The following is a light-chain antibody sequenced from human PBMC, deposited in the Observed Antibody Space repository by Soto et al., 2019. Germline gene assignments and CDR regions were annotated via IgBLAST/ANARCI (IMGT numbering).Light chain of an antibody. CDR2: AVT. V-gene: IGLV2-14*01. CDR3: SSYTTSSTGV. Sequence: QSALTQPASVSGSPGQSITISCTGTNSDIGGFNYVSWYQQYPGKVPKLIIYAVTSRPSGVSNRFSGSKSGNTASLTISGLQAEDEADYYCSSYTTSSTGVFGGGTQLTVL. J-gene: IGLJ2*01. CDR1: NSDIGGFNY.